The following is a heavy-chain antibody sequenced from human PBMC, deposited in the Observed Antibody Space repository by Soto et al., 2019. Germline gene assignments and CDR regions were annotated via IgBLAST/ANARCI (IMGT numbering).Heavy chain of an antibody. CDR1: ELTLSTYW. CDR2: VSPDGRTT. Sequence: GGSLRLSCSASELTLSTYWIHWVRQAPGKGPVWVSRVSPDGRTTSYVDSVKGRFTISRDSAKNTVFLQMNSLRDDDTAVYFCARGNSASYGNFDSWGQGTLVTVSS. D-gene: IGHD1-26*01. CDR3: ARGNSASYGNFDS. V-gene: IGHV3-74*03. J-gene: IGHJ5*01.